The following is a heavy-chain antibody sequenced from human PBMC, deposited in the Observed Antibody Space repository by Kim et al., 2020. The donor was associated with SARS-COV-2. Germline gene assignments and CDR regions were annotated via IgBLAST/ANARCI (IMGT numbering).Heavy chain of an antibody. CDR2: INSDGTVR. J-gene: IGHJ5*02. CDR1: GFALRDYC. CDR3: TRVYAGADP. Sequence: GGSLRLSCTGSGFALRDYCMHWVRQAPGKGLEWVSRINSDGTVRHRADSVKGRFTLSRDDAKNTLYLQMSSLRVDDTALYFCTRVYAGADPWRQVPVVAVS. V-gene: IGHV3-74*01. D-gene: IGHD2-8*02.